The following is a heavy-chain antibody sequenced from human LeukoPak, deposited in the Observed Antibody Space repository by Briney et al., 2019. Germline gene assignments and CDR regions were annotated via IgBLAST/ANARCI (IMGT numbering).Heavy chain of an antibody. D-gene: IGHD3-10*01. CDR2: INTNTGNP. Sequence: ASVKVSCKASGYTFTSYAMNWVRQAPGQGLEWMGWINTNTGNPTYAQGFTGRFVFSLDTSVSTAYLQISSLKAEDTAVYYCARGSLVRGVNYYYDMDVWGQGTTVTVSS. CDR1: GYTFTSYA. J-gene: IGHJ6*02. V-gene: IGHV7-4-1*02. CDR3: ARGSLVRGVNYYYDMDV.